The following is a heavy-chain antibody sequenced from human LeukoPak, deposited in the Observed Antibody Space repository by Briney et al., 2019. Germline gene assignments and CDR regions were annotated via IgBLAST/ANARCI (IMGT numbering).Heavy chain of an antibody. Sequence: SGGSLRPSCAASGFTFSSYAMHWVRQAPGKGLEWVAIISYDGINKYYADSVKGRFTISRDNSKNTLYLQMNSLRAEDTAVYYCARDSDSWYFDYWGQGTLVTVSS. J-gene: IGHJ4*02. CDR2: ISYDGINK. CDR1: GFTFSSYA. V-gene: IGHV3-30*04. D-gene: IGHD6-13*01. CDR3: ARDSDSWYFDY.